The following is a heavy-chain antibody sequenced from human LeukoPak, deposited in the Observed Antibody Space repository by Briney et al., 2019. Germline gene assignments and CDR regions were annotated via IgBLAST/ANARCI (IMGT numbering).Heavy chain of an antibody. Sequence: GESLRLSCAASGFDFNVHAMSWVRQAPGKGLEWVSTIGSPELTYYTDSVKGRFTVSRDNSKNTLYLQMNSLRAEDTAVYYCAKDYLKGNGIYDAFAVWGQGTMVTVPS. D-gene: IGHD1-26*01. J-gene: IGHJ3*01. V-gene: IGHV3-23*01. CDR2: IGSPELT. CDR1: GFDFNVHA. CDR3: AKDYLKGNGIYDAFAV.